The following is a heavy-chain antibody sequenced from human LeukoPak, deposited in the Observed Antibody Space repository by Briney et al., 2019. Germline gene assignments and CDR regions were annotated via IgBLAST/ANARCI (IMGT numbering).Heavy chain of an antibody. Sequence: ASVKVSCKASGYTLTELPMHWVRQAPGKGLEWMGGFDPEDGETIYAQKFQGRVTMTEDISTDTASMELSSLRSEDTAVYYCATDIRGIADAFDIWGQGTMVTVSS. V-gene: IGHV1-24*01. CDR3: ATDIRGIADAFDI. CDR1: GYTLTELP. D-gene: IGHD6-13*01. J-gene: IGHJ3*02. CDR2: FDPEDGET.